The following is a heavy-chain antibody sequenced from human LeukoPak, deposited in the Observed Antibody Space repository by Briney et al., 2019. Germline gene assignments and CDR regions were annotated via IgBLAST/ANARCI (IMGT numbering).Heavy chain of an antibody. J-gene: IGHJ6*03. CDR2: IYTSGST. Sequence: SETLSLTCTVSGGSISSGSYYWSWIRQPAGKGLEWIGRIYTSGSTNYNPSLKSRVTISVDTSKNQFSLKLSSVTAADTAVYYCARDFTDSGSSLVYYYYYYMDVWGKGTTVTVSS. CDR3: ARDFTDSGSSLVYYYYYYMDV. CDR1: GGSISSGSYY. D-gene: IGHD1-26*01. V-gene: IGHV4-61*02.